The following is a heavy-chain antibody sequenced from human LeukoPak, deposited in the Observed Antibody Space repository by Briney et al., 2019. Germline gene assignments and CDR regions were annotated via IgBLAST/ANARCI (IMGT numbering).Heavy chain of an antibody. Sequence: ASVNVSCKVSGYTLTEISMHWVQQATGKGLEGMGRVDPEDGETIYAEKFQGRVTITADTSTDTAYMELSSLRSEDTAVYYCATDCSSTSCYYGYWGQGTLVTVSS. J-gene: IGHJ4*02. CDR3: ATDCSSTSCYYGY. D-gene: IGHD2-2*01. CDR2: VDPEDGET. CDR1: GYTLTEIS. V-gene: IGHV1-24*01.